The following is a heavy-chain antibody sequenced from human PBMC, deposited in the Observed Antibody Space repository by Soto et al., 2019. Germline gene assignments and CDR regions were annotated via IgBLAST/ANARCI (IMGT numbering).Heavy chain of an antibody. Sequence: GSLRLSCAASGFTVSSNYMSWVRRAPGKGLEWVSVIYSGGSTYYADSVKGRFTISRDNSKNTLYLQMNSLRAEDTAVYYCARDHRYSSGWYYYYGMDVWGQGTTVTVSS. V-gene: IGHV3-53*01. D-gene: IGHD6-19*01. J-gene: IGHJ6*02. CDR2: IYSGGST. CDR3: ARDHRYSSGWYYYYGMDV. CDR1: GFTVSSNY.